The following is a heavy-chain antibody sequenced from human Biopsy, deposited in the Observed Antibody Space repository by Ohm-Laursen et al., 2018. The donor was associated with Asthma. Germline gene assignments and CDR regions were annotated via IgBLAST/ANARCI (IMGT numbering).Heavy chain of an antibody. CDR2: ISKDASTQ. V-gene: IGHV3-30*01. Sequence: SLRLSCAASGFSFSNFAVHWVRQAPGKGLEWVGVISKDASTQDYADSVKGRFTMARDNSKNTLDLQMNSLREEDTAVYYCVRDGTDDAFDIWGQGTVVSVSS. CDR1: GFSFSNFA. D-gene: IGHD1-1*01. CDR3: VRDGTDDAFDI. J-gene: IGHJ3*02.